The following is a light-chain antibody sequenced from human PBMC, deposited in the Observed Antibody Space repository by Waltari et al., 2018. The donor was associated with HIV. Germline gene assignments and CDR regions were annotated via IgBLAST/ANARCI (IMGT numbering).Light chain of an antibody. Sequence: QSALTQSPSASGSPGQSVNISCTGANGDISDYNYVSWYQQHSDRPPKLIIFDVTKRPSGVPDRFSGSKSGNTASLFVSGLQPEDEATYFCSSFAGTHKLFGGGTKLTVL. CDR2: DVT. CDR1: NGDISDYNY. CDR3: SSFAGTHKL. J-gene: IGLJ2*01. V-gene: IGLV2-8*01.